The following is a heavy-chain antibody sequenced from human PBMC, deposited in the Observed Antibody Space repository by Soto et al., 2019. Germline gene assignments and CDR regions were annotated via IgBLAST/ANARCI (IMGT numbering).Heavy chain of an antibody. CDR1: GGSISSYY. D-gene: IGHD3-3*01. Sequence: SETLSLTCTVSGGSISSYYWSWIRQPPGKGLEWIGYIYYSGSTNYNPSLKSRVIISVDTSKNQFSLKLSSVTAADTAVYYCASARSGYYYYYGMDVWGQGTTVTVSS. V-gene: IGHV4-59*01. CDR3: ASARSGYYYYYGMDV. CDR2: IYYSGST. J-gene: IGHJ6*02.